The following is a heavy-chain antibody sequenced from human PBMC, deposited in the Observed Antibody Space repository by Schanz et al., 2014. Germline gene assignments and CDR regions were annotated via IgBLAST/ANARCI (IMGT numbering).Heavy chain of an antibody. CDR2: IKSKTDGGTT. CDR1: GFTFSDAW. Sequence: EVQLVESGGGLVKPGGSLRLSCAASGFTFSDAWMTWVRQAPGKGLEWVGRIKSKTDGGTTDYAAPVKCRFTILRDDSRNTFFRQTNSQKTKDTAIYYYTADCNGDCAIDNWGQGALVTVSS. V-gene: IGHV3-15*01. J-gene: IGHJ4*02. CDR3: TADCNGDCAIDN. D-gene: IGHD2-21*02.